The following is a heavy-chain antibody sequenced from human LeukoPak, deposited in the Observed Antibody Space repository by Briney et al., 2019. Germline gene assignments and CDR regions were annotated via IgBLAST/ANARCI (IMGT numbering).Heavy chain of an antibody. V-gene: IGHV4-59*12. D-gene: IGHD1-26*01. CDR3: ARVEQVAFVI. Sequence: SRSLSLSCAVSLGATSTVYSSCFRQPTPQGLDWIGYIYYSGGTNYNPSLKCRVTISVETTNTQFSLTLSCVTAADTAVYYCARVEQVAFVIWGQGTMVTVSS. J-gene: IGHJ3*02. CDR1: LGATSTVY. CDR2: IYYSGGT.